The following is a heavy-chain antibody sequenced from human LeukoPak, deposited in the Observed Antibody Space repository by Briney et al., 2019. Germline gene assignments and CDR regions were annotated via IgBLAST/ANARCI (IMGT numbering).Heavy chain of an antibody. V-gene: IGHV3-23*01. CDR1: GFTFSSYA. J-gene: IGHJ4*02. D-gene: IGHD3-22*01. CDR2: ISGSGGST. CDR3: AKTGEAMIVVVDSFDY. Sequence: GGSLRLSCAASGFTFSSYAMSWVRQAPGKGLEWVSAISGSGGSTYYADSVKGRFTISRDNSKSTLYLQMNSLRAEDTAVYYCAKTGEAMIVVVDSFDYWGQGTLVTVSS.